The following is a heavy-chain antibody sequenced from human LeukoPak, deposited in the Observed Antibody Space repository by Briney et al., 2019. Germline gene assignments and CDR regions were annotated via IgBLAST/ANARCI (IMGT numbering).Heavy chain of an antibody. V-gene: IGHV3-30*02. CDR1: GFAFSSFG. D-gene: IGHD3-10*01. CDR2: IRYDSSNV. Sequence: PGGSLRLSCVASGFAFSSFGMHWVRQAPGKGLEWVAFIRYDSSNVYYADSVKGRFTISRDNSKNTLYLQMNSLTIEDTAVYYCARDGGYYGSGNDWGQGTLVTVSS. CDR3: ARDGGYYGSGND. J-gene: IGHJ4*02.